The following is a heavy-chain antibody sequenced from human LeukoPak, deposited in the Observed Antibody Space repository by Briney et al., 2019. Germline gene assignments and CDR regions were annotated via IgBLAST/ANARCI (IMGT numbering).Heavy chain of an antibody. CDR3: TRLPEGCSSPSCYYDY. V-gene: IGHV3-73*01. D-gene: IGHD2-2*01. Sequence: GGSLRLSCAASGFTFSGSAIHWVRQASGKGLEWVGRIRSKTNSYATAYPASVKGRFTISRDDSKNTAYLQLNSLKNEDTAVYYCTRLPEGCSSPSCYYDYWGQGTLVTVSS. J-gene: IGHJ4*02. CDR2: IRSKTNSYAT. CDR1: GFTFSGSA.